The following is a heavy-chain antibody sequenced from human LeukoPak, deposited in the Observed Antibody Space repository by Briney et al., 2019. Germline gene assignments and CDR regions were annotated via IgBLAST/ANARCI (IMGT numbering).Heavy chain of an antibody. D-gene: IGHD2-2*01. Sequence: GGSLSLSCAASGFTFSSYSMNWVRQAPGKGLEWVSSISNSGSYIYYADSVKGRFTISRDNAKNSQYLQMNSLRAEDTAVYYCANHLACGSTSCPPFDYWGQGTLVTVSS. J-gene: IGHJ4*02. CDR2: ISNSGSYI. V-gene: IGHV3-21*01. CDR1: GFTFSSYS. CDR3: ANHLACGSTSCPPFDY.